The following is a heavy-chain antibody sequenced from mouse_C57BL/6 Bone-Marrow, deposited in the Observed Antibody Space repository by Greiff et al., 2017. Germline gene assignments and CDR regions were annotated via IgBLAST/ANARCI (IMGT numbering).Heavy chain of an antibody. D-gene: IGHD1-1*01. CDR3: AGLGSRGFAY. Sequence: QVQLQQSGAELARPGASVKLSCTASGYTFTSYGISWVKQRTGQGLEWIGEIYPRSGNTYYNEKFKGKATLTADKSSSTAYMKLRSLTSEDAAVYFCAGLGSRGFAYWGQGTLVTVSA. J-gene: IGHJ3*01. CDR1: GYTFTSYG. V-gene: IGHV1-81*01. CDR2: IYPRSGNT.